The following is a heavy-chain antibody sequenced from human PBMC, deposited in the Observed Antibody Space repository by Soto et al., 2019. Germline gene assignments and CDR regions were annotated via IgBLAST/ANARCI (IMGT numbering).Heavy chain of an antibody. V-gene: IGHV4-59*01. CDR1: GGSISSYY. J-gene: IGHJ5*02. Sequence: SETLSLTCTVSGGSISSYYWSWTRQPPGKGLEWIGYIYYSGSTNYNHSLKSRVTISVDTSKNQFSLNLSSVTAGDAAVYYCAGHDYGDNWFDPWAQGTLVTV. D-gene: IGHD4-17*01. CDR3: AGHDYGDNWFDP. CDR2: IYYSGST.